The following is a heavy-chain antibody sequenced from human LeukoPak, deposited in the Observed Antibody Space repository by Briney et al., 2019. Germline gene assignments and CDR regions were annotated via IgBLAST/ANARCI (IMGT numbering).Heavy chain of an antibody. J-gene: IGHJ3*02. V-gene: IGHV3-21*01. CDR3: ARSLIADGAFDI. CDR2: ISSSGSYI. Sequence: GGSLRLSCAASGFTFSSYWMYWVRQAPGKGLEWVSDISSSGSYIDYADSVKGRFTISRDNAKNPLFLQMNSLRAEDTAVYYCARSLIADGAFDIWGQGTMVTVSS. D-gene: IGHD2-21*01. CDR1: GFTFSSYW.